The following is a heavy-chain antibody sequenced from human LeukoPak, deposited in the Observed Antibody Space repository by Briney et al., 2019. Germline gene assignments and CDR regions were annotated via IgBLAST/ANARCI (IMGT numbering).Heavy chain of an antibody. J-gene: IGHJ4*02. Sequence: GASVKVSCKASGYTFTGYYMHWVRQAPGQGLEWMGWINPNSGGTNYAQKFQGRVTMTRDTSTTTAYMELSSLRSDDTAVYFCASYPRSVDTPPFDYWGQGTLVTVSS. CDR3: ASYPRSVDTPPFDY. CDR1: GYTFTGYY. V-gene: IGHV1-2*02. CDR2: INPNSGGT. D-gene: IGHD3-16*02.